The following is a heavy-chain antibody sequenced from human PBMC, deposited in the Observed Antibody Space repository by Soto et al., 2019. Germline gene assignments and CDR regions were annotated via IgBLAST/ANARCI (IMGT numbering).Heavy chain of an antibody. CDR1: GYSFTSYW. CDR2: IYPGDSDT. D-gene: IGHD6-13*01. V-gene: IGHV5-51*01. Sequence: GESLKISCKGSGYSFTSYWIGWVRQMPGKGLEWMGIIYPGDSDTRYSPSFQGQVTISADKSISTAYLQWSSLKASDTAMYYCARTSAAGKYYYGMDVWGQGRMVTVSS. J-gene: IGHJ6*02. CDR3: ARTSAAGKYYYGMDV.